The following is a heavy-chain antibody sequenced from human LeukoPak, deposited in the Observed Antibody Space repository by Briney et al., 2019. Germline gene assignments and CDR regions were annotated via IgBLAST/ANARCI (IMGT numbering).Heavy chain of an antibody. J-gene: IGHJ4*02. CDR3: ARRRYGSGSYVFDY. V-gene: IGHV3-9*01. Sequence: GGSLRLSCAASGFTFDDYAMHWVRQAPGKGLEWVSGISWNSGSIGYADSVKGRFTISRDNAKNSLYLQMNSLRAEDTALYYCARRRYGSGSYVFDYWGQGTLVTVSS. CDR2: ISWNSGSI. CDR1: GFTFDDYA. D-gene: IGHD3-10*01.